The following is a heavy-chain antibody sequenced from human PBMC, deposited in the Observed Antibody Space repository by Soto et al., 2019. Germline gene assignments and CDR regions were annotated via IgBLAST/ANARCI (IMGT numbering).Heavy chain of an antibody. Sequence: PSETLSLTCTVSGGSISSYYWSWIRQPPGKGLEWIGYIYHSGSTNYNPSLKSRVTMSIDTSKNQFSLNLSSVTAADTAIYYCARGGGEDNYFGPWGQGTLVTVSS. CDR2: IYHSGST. D-gene: IGHD3-16*01. CDR1: GGSISSYY. J-gene: IGHJ5*02. V-gene: IGHV4-59*12. CDR3: ARGGGEDNYFGP.